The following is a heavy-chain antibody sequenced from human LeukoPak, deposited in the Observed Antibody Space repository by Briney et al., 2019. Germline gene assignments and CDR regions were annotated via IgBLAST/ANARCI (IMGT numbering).Heavy chain of an antibody. CDR1: GYTFTSYG. D-gene: IGHD6-13*01. CDR2: ISAYNGNT. Sequence: ASVKVSCKASGYTFTSYGISWVRQAPGQGLEWMGWISAYNGNTNYAQKLQGRVTMTTDTSTSTAYMELRSLTSDDTAVYYCARDSGSDSSSWYGKWFDPWGQGTLVTVSS. V-gene: IGHV1-18*01. CDR3: ARDSGSDSSSWYGKWFDP. J-gene: IGHJ5*02.